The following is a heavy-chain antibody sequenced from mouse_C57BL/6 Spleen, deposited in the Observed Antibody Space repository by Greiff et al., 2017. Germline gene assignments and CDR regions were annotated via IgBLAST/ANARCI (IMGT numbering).Heavy chain of an antibody. V-gene: IGHV1-69*01. CDR3: ARRGLGRLGYFDY. Sequence: VQLQQPGAELVMPGASVKLSCKASGYTFTSYWMHWVKQRPGQGLEWIGEIDPSDSYTNYNQKFKGKSTLTVDKSSSTAYMQLSSLTSEDSAVYYCARRGLGRLGYFDYWGQGTTLTVSS. J-gene: IGHJ2*01. D-gene: IGHD4-1*01. CDR2: IDPSDSYT. CDR1: GYTFTSYW.